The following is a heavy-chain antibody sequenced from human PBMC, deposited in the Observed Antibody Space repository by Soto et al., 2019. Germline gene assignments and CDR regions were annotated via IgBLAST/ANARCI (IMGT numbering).Heavy chain of an antibody. J-gene: IGHJ6*02. V-gene: IGHV1-2*02. CDR3: ARERYQVISDGMDV. Sequence: ASVKVSCKASGYTFTGYYIHWVREAPGQGLEWMGWINPQTGGTSYGQKFQGRVTLSRDTSINTAYLELSRLRFDDAAVYFCARERYQVISDGMDVWGQGTTVTVSS. CDR1: GYTFTGYY. CDR2: INPQTGGT. D-gene: IGHD2-2*01.